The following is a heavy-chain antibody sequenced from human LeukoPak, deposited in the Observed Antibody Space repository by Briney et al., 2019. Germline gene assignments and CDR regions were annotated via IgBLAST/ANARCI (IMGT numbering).Heavy chain of an antibody. CDR3: ARDLSGAASGAGDY. J-gene: IGHJ4*02. D-gene: IGHD3-16*01. CDR2: ISAYNGNT. CDR1: GYTSTSYG. Sequence: GASVKVSCKASGYTSTSYGISWVRQAPGQGLEWMGWISAYNGNTNYAQKLQGRVTMTTDTSTSTAYMELRSLRSDDTAVYYCARDLSGAASGAGDYWGQGTLVTVSS. V-gene: IGHV1-18*01.